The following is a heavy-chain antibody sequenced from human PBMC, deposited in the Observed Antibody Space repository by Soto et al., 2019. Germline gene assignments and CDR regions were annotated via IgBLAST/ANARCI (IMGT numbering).Heavy chain of an antibody. CDR3: ANQEELKPRPWDDY. V-gene: IGHV3-23*01. Sequence: EVQLLESGGGLVQPGGSLRLSCAASGFTFSSYAMSWDREAPGKGLEWVSAISGSGGSTYYAGSVKGRFTISRDNSNNTLYLQMNSLRAEDTAVYYCANQEELKPRPWDDYWGQGTLVTVSS. D-gene: IGHD1-26*01. J-gene: IGHJ4*02. CDR2: ISGSGGST. CDR1: GFTFSSYA.